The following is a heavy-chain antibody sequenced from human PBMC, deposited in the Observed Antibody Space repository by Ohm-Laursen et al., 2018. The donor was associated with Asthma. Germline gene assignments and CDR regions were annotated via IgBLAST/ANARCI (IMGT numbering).Heavy chain of an antibody. CDR3: AYEFGGSGDY. CDR2: INGGGGIK. CDR1: GFTITNYW. J-gene: IGHJ4*02. Sequence: GSLRLSCAASGFTITNYWMHWVRQAPGKGLVWVSRINGGGGIKSYAASVKGRFTISRDDAKNTVYLQMNSLRVDDTAVYYCAYEFGGSGDYWGQGTLVTVSS. V-gene: IGHV3-74*01. D-gene: IGHD3-10*01.